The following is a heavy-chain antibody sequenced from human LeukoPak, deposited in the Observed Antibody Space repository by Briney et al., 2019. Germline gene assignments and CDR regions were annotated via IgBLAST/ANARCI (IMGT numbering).Heavy chain of an antibody. CDR2: ITTYSGNT. Sequence: PRASVKVSCKASGYTFTTYGITWARQAPGQGLEWMGWITTYSGNTNYAQNLQGRVTMTTDTSTSTAYMELRSLTSDDTAVYYCTRFYDSSGYYYSGFDYWGQGTLVTVSS. CDR1: GYTFTTYG. V-gene: IGHV1-18*01. CDR3: TRFYDSSGYYYSGFDY. D-gene: IGHD3-22*01. J-gene: IGHJ4*02.